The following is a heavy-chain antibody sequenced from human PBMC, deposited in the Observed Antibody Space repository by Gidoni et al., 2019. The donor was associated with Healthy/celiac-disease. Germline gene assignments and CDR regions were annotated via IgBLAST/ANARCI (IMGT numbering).Heavy chain of an antibody. D-gene: IGHD1-26*01. CDR1: GGSISSYY. Sequence: QVQPQESGPGLVKPSETLSLTCTVPGGSISSYYRSLLRQPPGKGLEWIGYIYYSGSTNYNPSLKSRVTISVDTSKNQFSLKLSSVTAADTAVYYCARDGGATRDAFDIWGQGTMVTVSS. CDR2: IYYSGST. V-gene: IGHV4-59*01. CDR3: ARDGGATRDAFDI. J-gene: IGHJ3*02.